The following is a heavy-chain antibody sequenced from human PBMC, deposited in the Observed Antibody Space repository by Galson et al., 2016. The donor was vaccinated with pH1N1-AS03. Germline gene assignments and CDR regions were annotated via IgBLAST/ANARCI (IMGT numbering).Heavy chain of an antibody. J-gene: IGHJ4*02. V-gene: IGHV5-51*01. Sequence: QSGAEVKKPGESLKISCKGSGYTFTKYWIGWVRQMPGKGLEWMGIIFPGDSDTRYRPSYQGQVTTSADKSISTAYLQLNSLKASDTAMYYCARRAYGDYVDYLDYWGQGTLVTVSS. CDR1: GYTFTKYW. CDR2: IFPGDSDT. D-gene: IGHD4-17*01. CDR3: ARRAYGDYVDYLDY.